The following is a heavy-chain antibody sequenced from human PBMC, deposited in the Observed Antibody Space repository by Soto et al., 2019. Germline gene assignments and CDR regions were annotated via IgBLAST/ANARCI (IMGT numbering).Heavy chain of an antibody. V-gene: IGHV1-3*01. Sequence: QVQLVQSGAEVKKPGASVKVSCKASGYTFTIYGIHWVRQAPGQRLEWMGWINAGNDDTKYSQKLQGRVTSSKDTSASKAYMELSSLTSADTAVYYCARGRDLGSIVVVPSAMLDYWGQGTLVTVSS. CDR3: ARGRDLGSIVVVPSAMLDY. CDR1: GYTFTIYG. J-gene: IGHJ4*02. CDR2: INAGNDDT. D-gene: IGHD2-2*01.